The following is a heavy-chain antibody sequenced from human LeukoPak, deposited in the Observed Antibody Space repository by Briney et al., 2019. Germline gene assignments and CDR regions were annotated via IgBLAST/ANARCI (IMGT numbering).Heavy chain of an antibody. CDR3: ARDESAAAGTVFDY. CDR1: GFTFSSYG. J-gene: IGHJ4*02. Sequence: RGSLRLSCAASGFTFSSYGMHWVRQAPGKGLEWVAVIWYDGSNKYYADSVKGRFTISRDNSKNTLYLQMNSLRAEDTAVYYCARDESAAAGTVFDYWGQGTLVTVSS. V-gene: IGHV3-33*01. CDR2: IWYDGSNK. D-gene: IGHD6-13*01.